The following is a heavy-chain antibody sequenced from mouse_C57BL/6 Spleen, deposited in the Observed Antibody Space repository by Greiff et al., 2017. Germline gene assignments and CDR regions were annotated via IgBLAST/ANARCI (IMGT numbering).Heavy chain of an antibody. V-gene: IGHV5-4*01. CDR1: GFTFSSYA. CDR2: ISDGGSST. J-gene: IGHJ3*01. D-gene: IGHD2-5*01. Sequence: DVHLVESGGGLVKPGGSLKLSCAASGFTFSSYAMSWVRQTPEKRLEWVATISDGGSSTYYPDNVKGRFTISRDNAKNNLYMQMSHLKSEDTAMYYCARDRDYSNYVFAYWGQGTLVTVSA. CDR3: ARDRDYSNYVFAY.